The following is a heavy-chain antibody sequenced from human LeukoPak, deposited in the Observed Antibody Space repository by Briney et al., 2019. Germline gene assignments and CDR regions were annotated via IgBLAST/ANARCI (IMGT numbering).Heavy chain of an antibody. CDR1: GLTFSSYW. CDR2: IKEDGSEK. V-gene: IGHV3-7*01. Sequence: GGSLRLSCAASGLTFSSYWMSWVRQAPGKGLEWVANIKEDGSEKYYVDFVKGRFTISRDNAKNSLYLRMNSLRAEDTAVYYCARGLGSTGGFFDLWGRGTLVTVSS. CDR3: ARGLGSTGGFFDL. D-gene: IGHD2-8*02. J-gene: IGHJ2*01.